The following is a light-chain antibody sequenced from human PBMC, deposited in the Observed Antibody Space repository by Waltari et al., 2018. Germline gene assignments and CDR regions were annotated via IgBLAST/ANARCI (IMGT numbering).Light chain of an antibody. Sequence: DIQMTQSPSSLSASVGDRVTITCRASQSISSYLNWYQQKPAKAPKLLIYAASSLQSGVPSRFSGSGSGTDFTLTISSLQPEDFATYYCQQSYSTPQMYTFGQGTKLEIK. J-gene: IGKJ2*01. V-gene: IGKV1-39*01. CDR2: AAS. CDR1: QSISSY. CDR3: QQSYSTPQMYT.